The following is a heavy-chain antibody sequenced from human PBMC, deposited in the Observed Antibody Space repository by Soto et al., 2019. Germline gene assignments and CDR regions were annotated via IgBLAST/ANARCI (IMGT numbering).Heavy chain of an antibody. V-gene: IGHV3-48*01. CDR3: AGVGNGMGG. J-gene: IGHJ6*02. Sequence: EVQLVESGGDLVQPGGSLRLSCAASGFTFSTYSMNWVRQAPGKGLEWVSYIGTSSSAIYYADSVKDRFTISRDNAKNSLERDMTSWGAEDAAVSYCAGVGNGMGGWGQGSTVTVSS. D-gene: IGHD2-8*01. CDR2: IGTSSSAI. CDR1: GFTFSTYS.